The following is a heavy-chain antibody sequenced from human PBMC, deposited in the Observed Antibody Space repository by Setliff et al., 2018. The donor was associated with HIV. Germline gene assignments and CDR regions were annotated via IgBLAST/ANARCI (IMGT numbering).Heavy chain of an antibody. Sequence: SSETLSLTCTVSGYSISSGYYWGWIRQPPGKGLEWIGSIYHSGSTYYNPSLKSRVTISVDTSKNQFSLRLSSVTAGDTAVYYCTRRRGPMVRGVDPTPSYYFDYWGQGTLVTVSS. J-gene: IGHJ4*02. V-gene: IGHV4-38-2*02. CDR3: TRRRGPMVRGVDPTPSYYFDY. CDR1: GYSISSGYY. D-gene: IGHD3-10*01. CDR2: IYHSGST.